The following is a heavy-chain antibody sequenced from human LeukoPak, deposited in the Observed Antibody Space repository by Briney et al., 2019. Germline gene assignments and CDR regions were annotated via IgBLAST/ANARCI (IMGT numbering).Heavy chain of an antibody. J-gene: IGHJ4*02. Sequence: SETLSLTCTVSGGSIRSGDFYWSWIRQPPGKGLEWIGYIYYSGSTNYNPSLKSRVTISKDTSKNQFSLKLSSVTAADTAVYYCARDDSSGYYYGVDYWGQGTLVTVSS. CDR2: IYYSGST. CDR1: GGSIRSGDFY. D-gene: IGHD3-22*01. CDR3: ARDDSSGYYYGVDY. V-gene: IGHV4-30-4*01.